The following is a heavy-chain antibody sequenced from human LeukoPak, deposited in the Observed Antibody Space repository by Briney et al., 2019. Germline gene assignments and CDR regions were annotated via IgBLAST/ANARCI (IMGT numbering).Heavy chain of an antibody. J-gene: IGHJ3*01. Sequence: GGSLRLSCAASGFTFSSYWMHWVRQAPGKGLVWVSRINSDGSSTTYADSVKDRFTISRDNAKNTVYLQMNSLRAEDTAVYFCARGGNYHAFDLWGQGTMLTVSS. CDR2: INSDGSST. V-gene: IGHV3-74*01. CDR3: ARGGNYHAFDL. CDR1: GFTFSSYW. D-gene: IGHD3-16*01.